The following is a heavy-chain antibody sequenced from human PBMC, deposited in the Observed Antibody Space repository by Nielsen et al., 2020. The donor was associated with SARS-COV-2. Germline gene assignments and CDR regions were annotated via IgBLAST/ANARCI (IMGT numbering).Heavy chain of an antibody. CDR3: SRVSAGAFDI. CDR2: IYGSGSSS. J-gene: IGHJ3*02. Sequence: GESLKISCAASGFTFSSYAMSWVRQAPGKGLEWVSLIYGSGSSSYYADSVKGRFTISRDNSKKTLYLQMTSLKTEDTAVYFCSRVSAGAFDIWGQGTMVTVSS. V-gene: IGHV3-23*03. CDR1: GFTFSSYA.